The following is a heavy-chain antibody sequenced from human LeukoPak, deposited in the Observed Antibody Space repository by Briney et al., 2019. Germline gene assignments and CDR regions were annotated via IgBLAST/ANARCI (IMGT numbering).Heavy chain of an antibody. J-gene: IGHJ4*02. V-gene: IGHV5-51*01. CDR2: IYPGDSDT. Sequence: GESLKISCKGSGYSFTSYWIGWVRQMPGKGLEWMGIIYPGDSDTRYSPPFQGQVTISADKSISTAYLQWSSLKASDTAMYYCARRGYSYGWEFDYWGQGTLVTVSS. CDR1: GYSFTSYW. D-gene: IGHD5-18*01. CDR3: ARRGYSYGWEFDY.